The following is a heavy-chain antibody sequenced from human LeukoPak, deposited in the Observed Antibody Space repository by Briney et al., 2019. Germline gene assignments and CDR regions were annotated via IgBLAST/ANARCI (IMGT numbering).Heavy chain of an antibody. J-gene: IGHJ4*02. CDR1: GYTFTGYY. Sequence: ASVKVSCKASGYTFTGYYMHWVRQAPGQGLEWMGWINPNSGGTNYAQKFQGRVTMTRDTSISTAYMELSRLRSHDTAVYYCAPSSGYYPYYFDYWGQGTLVTVSS. CDR2: INPNSGGT. CDR3: APSSGYYPYYFDY. V-gene: IGHV1-2*02. D-gene: IGHD3-22*01.